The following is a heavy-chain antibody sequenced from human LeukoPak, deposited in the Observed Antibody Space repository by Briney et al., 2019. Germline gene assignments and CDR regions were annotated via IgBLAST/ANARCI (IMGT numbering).Heavy chain of an antibody. Sequence: SETLSLTCAVSGDSISGYYWSWIRQPPGKGLEWIGFAYHSGSTTRNPSLESRVTISVDTSTNQVSLRLSSVTAADTAVYYCARDKKGSSCYDFWGQGTLVTVSS. D-gene: IGHD2-2*01. CDR1: GDSISGYY. J-gene: IGHJ4*02. V-gene: IGHV4-59*01. CDR3: ARDKKGSSCYDF. CDR2: AYHSGST.